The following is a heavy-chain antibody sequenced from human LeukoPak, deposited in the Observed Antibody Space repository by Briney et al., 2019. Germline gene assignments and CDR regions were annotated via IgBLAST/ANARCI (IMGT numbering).Heavy chain of an antibody. CDR1: GLTFSSYS. D-gene: IGHD6-13*01. J-gene: IGHJ6*02. CDR3: ARGIAPAGYYYYGMDV. V-gene: IGHV3-48*01. Sequence: GGSLRLSCAASGLTFSSYSMNWVRQAPGKGLEWVSYITSSSTTIYYADSVKGRFTISRDNAKNSLYLQMNSLRAEDTAVYYCARGIAPAGYYYYGMDVWGQGTTVTVSS. CDR2: ITSSSTTI.